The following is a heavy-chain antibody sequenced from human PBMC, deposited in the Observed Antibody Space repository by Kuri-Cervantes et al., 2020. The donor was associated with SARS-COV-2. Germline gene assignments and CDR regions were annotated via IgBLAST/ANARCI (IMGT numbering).Heavy chain of an antibody. CDR1: GYPISSGYY. CDR3: ARHRKIRFLEWLSPFDY. Sequence: GSLRLSCAVSGYPISSGYYWGWIRQPPGKGLEWIGSIYHSGSTYYNPSLKSRVTISVDTSKNQFSLKLSSVTAADTAVYYCARHRKIRFLEWLSPFDYWGQGTLVTVSS. D-gene: IGHD3-3*01. CDR2: IYHSGST. V-gene: IGHV4-38-2*01. J-gene: IGHJ4*02.